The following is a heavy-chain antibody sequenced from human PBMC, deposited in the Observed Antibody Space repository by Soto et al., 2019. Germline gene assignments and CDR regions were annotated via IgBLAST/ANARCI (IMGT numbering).Heavy chain of an antibody. D-gene: IGHD2-2*01. J-gene: IGHJ4*02. CDR2: IYHSGST. V-gene: IGHV4-59*11. Sequence: QVQLQESGPGLVKPSETLSLTCTVSGGSTSSHYWSWIRQFPGKGLEWIGFIYHSGSTNYNPSLKSRVTILGETSKNQFSLKVSSVTAADTAVYYCARSHCSSTSCSYYFDYWGQGTLVTVSS. CDR1: GGSTSSHY. CDR3: ARSHCSSTSCSYYFDY.